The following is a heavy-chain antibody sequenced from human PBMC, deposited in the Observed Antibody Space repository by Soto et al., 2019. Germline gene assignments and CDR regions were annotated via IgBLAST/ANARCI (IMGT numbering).Heavy chain of an antibody. Sequence: SLKISCKGSGYSFTSYWISWVRQMPGKGLEWMGRIDPSDSYTNYSPSFQGHVTISADKSISTAYLQWSSLKASDTAMYYCVRPVGGGYDSYYYYGMDVWGQGTTVTVSS. D-gene: IGHD5-12*01. CDR3: VRPVGGGYDSYYYYGMDV. CDR2: IDPSDSYT. V-gene: IGHV5-10-1*01. J-gene: IGHJ6*02. CDR1: GYSFTSYW.